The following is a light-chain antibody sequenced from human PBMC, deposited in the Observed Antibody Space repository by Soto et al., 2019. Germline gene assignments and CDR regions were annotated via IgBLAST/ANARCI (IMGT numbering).Light chain of an antibody. Sequence: DIQMTQSPATLSASLGERVTITCSASQSVSIRLAWYQQKPGKAPKLLIYYASSLESGVPSRLSGSRSWTELTITISSRQPAEFLTDYCQQYSSTCEWTFGQGTKVDIK. J-gene: IGKJ1*01. CDR1: QSVSIR. CDR3: QQYSSTCEWT. CDR2: YAS. V-gene: IGKV1-5*01.